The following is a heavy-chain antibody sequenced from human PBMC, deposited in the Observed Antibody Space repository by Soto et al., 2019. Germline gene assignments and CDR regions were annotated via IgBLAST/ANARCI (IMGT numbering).Heavy chain of an antibody. CDR3: ARDPIPRYCSSTSCYIY. J-gene: IGHJ4*02. D-gene: IGHD2-2*02. CDR1: GFTFSSYS. CDR2: ISSSGSTI. V-gene: IGHV3-48*04. Sequence: GGSLRLSCAASGFTFSSYSMNWVRQAPGKGLEWVSYISSSGSTIYYADSVKGRFTISRDNAKNSLYLQMNSLRAEDTAVYYCARDPIPRYCSSTSCYIYWGQGTLVTVSS.